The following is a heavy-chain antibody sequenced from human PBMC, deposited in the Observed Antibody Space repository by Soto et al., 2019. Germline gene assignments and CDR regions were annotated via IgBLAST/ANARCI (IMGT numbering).Heavy chain of an antibody. J-gene: IGHJ4*02. Sequence: EVQVVESGGGLVKPGGFLRLSCAASGFTFGSYYMNWVRQAPGKGLEWVSSISGSGSYKYYADSVKGRFTISRDSAKDSLYLLMNSLRAEDTAVDDCARGERAQDYWGQGTLVTVSS. V-gene: IGHV3-21*01. CDR3: ARGERAQDY. CDR1: GFTFGSYY. CDR2: ISGSGSYK.